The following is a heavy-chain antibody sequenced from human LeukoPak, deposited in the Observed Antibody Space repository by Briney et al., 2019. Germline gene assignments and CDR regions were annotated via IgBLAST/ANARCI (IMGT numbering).Heavy chain of an antibody. CDR2: IYYSGST. J-gene: IGHJ4*02. V-gene: IGHV4-59*01. Sequence: SETLSLTCTVSGGSISSYYWSWIRQPPGKGLEWIGYIYYSGSTNYNPSLKSRVTISVDTSKNQFSLKLSSVTAADTAVYYCARGGRSDYYDSSGYYGSFDYWGQGTLVTVSS. CDR1: GGSISSYY. D-gene: IGHD3-22*01. CDR3: ARGGRSDYYDSSGYYGSFDY.